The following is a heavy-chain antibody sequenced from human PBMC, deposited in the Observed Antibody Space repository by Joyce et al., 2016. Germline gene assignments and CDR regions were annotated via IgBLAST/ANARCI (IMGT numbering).Heavy chain of an antibody. CDR1: GFTFSSYS. CDR3: ARSSYTNGIFDY. CDR2: LSSSSSYI. D-gene: IGHD2-8*01. J-gene: IGHJ4*02. V-gene: IGHV3-21*01. Sequence: EVQLVESGGGLFKPGGSLRLSCAASGFTFSSYSMSWVRQAPGKGLEWVSSLSSSSSYIKYTDSMKGRFTISRDNAKNSLYLQMNSLRVEDTAVYYCARSSYTNGIFDYWGQGTLVTVSS.